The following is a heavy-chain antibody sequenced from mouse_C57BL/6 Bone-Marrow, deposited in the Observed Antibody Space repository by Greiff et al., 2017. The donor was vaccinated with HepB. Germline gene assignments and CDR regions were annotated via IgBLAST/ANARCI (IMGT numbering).Heavy chain of an antibody. Sequence: QVQLQQSGAELVRPGASVTLSCKASGYTFTDYEMHWVKQTPVHGLEWIGAIDPETGGTAYNQKFKGKAILTADKSSSTAYMELRSLTSEDSAVYYCTRSRDGYYVRFAYWGQGTLVTVSA. J-gene: IGHJ3*01. CDR3: TRSRDGYYVRFAY. CDR1: GYTFTDYE. D-gene: IGHD2-3*01. CDR2: IDPETGGT. V-gene: IGHV1-15*01.